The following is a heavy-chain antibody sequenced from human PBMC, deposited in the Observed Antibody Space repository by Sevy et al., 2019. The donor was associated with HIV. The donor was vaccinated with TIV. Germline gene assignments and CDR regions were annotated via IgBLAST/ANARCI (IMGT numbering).Heavy chain of an antibody. D-gene: IGHD3-10*01. CDR1: GDSVSTYSAA. Sequence: SQTLSLTCAISGDSVSTYSAAWNWIRQSPSRGLEWLGRTYYKSKWYNDYALSVKSRISINPDTPKNQISLQLNSVTPEDTAVYYCARESRRFFFHFDYWGQGTLVTVSS. V-gene: IGHV6-1*01. CDR3: ARESRRFFFHFDY. CDR2: TYYKSKWYN. J-gene: IGHJ4*02.